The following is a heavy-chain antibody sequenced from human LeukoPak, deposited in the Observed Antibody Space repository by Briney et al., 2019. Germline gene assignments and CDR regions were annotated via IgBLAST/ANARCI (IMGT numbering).Heavy chain of an antibody. V-gene: IGHV3-74*01. J-gene: IGHJ4*02. CDR2: INSDGSTT. CDR3: ASLDY. CDR1: GFTFSSYW. Sequence: PGGSLRLSCAASGFTFSSYWMYWVRQAPGKGLVWVSRINSDGSTTNYADSVKGRFTISRDNAKNTLYLQMNTLRAEDTAVYYCASLDYWGQGTPVTVSS.